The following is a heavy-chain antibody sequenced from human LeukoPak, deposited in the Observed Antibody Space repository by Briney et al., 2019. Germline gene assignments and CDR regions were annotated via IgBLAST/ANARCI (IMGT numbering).Heavy chain of an antibody. D-gene: IGHD3-22*01. CDR3: ARSGFSCGYYYWNY. V-gene: IGHV4-59*01. CDR2: IYHSGRS. Sequence: PSETLSLTCTVSGGSISSYYWSWMRQPPGKGLEWIGFIYHSGRSNYNHSLNSRVNRQVDTPDIESYLKLSSVTTADTVVYYRARSGFSCGYYYWNYWGRGTRDSVSS. J-gene: IGHJ4*02. CDR1: GGSISSYY.